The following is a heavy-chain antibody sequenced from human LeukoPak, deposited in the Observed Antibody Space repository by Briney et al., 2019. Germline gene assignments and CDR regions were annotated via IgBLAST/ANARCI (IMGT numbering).Heavy chain of an antibody. D-gene: IGHD3-22*01. CDR2: INPNSGGT. V-gene: IGHV1-2*04. J-gene: IGHJ4*02. Sequence: ASVKVSCKASGYTFTGYYMHWVRQAPGQGLEWMGWINPNSGGTNYAQKFQGWVTITRDTSASTAYMELSSLRSEDTAVYYCARAYYYDSSGYYSPFDYWGQGTLVTVSS. CDR3: ARAYYYDSSGYYSPFDY. CDR1: GYTFTGYY.